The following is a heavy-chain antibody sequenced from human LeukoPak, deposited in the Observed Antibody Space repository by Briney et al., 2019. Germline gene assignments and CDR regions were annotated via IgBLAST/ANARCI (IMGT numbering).Heavy chain of an antibody. CDR3: ATIELRNFEWLVFDY. J-gene: IGHJ4*02. CDR2: FDPEEREE. CDR1: GYSLTELP. V-gene: IGHV1-24*01. D-gene: IGHD3-9*01. Sequence: ASVKVSCKVSGYSLTELPMHWVRQAPGKGLEWVGGFDPEEREEIYAQKFQGRVTMTEDTSTHTAYMELTGLRSDDTAVYYCATIELRNFEWLVFDYWGQGTLLSVSS.